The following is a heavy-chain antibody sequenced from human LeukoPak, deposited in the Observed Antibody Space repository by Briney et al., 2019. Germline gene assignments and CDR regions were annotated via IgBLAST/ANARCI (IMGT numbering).Heavy chain of an antibody. V-gene: IGHV3-23*01. CDR2: ISGSGGST. CDR3: AKAHAFDQDAFDI. Sequence: GGSLRLSCAASRFTFSTYAMSWVRQAPGKGLEWVSAISGSGGSTYYADSVKGRFTISRDNSKNTLYLQMNSLRAEDTAVYYCAKAHAFDQDAFDIWGQGTMVTVSS. J-gene: IGHJ3*02. CDR1: RFTFSTYA.